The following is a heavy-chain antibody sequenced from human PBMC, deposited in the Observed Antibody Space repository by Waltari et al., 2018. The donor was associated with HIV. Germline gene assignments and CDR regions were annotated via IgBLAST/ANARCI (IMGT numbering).Heavy chain of an antibody. CDR2: FIPIFGTP. V-gene: IGHV1-69*01. CDR1: GGICVSKG. Sequence: VQLVRSGAGWKKPGPPVKVSCRPSGGICVSKGITGARQAPGQGLEWMGGFIPIFGTPNYAQKFQGRVTITADESTGTAYMELRSLRSEDTAVYYCARRFTWNKSYYYYGLAVWGQGTTVTVSS. D-gene: IGHD3-10*01. CDR3: ARRFTWNKSYYYYGLAV. J-gene: IGHJ6*02.